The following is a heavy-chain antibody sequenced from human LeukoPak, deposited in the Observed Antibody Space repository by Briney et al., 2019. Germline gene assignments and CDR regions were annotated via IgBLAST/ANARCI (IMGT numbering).Heavy chain of an antibody. J-gene: IGHJ4*02. V-gene: IGHV3-48*03. CDR1: GFTFSSYE. D-gene: IGHD2-2*01. CDR2: ISSSGSTI. Sequence: GGSLRLSCAASGFTFSSYEMNLVRQAPGKGLEWVSYISSSGSTIYYADSVKGRFTISRDNAKNSLYLQMNSLRAEDTAVYYCARKYPLSTADYWGQGTLVTVSS. CDR3: ARKYPLSTADY.